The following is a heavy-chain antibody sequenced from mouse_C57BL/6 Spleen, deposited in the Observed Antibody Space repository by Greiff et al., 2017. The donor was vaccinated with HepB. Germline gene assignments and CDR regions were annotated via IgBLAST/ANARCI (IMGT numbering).Heavy chain of an antibody. CDR3: ARRGDYDGGYAMDY. CDR1: GFTFSDYG. CDR2: ISSGSSTI. J-gene: IGHJ4*01. D-gene: IGHD2-4*01. V-gene: IGHV5-17*01. Sequence: EVQGVESGGGLVKPGGSLKLSCAASGFTFSDYGMHWVRQAPEKGLEWVAYISSGSSTIYYADTVKGRFTISRDNAKNTLFLQMTSLRSEDTAMYYCARRGDYDGGYAMDYWGQGTSVTVSS.